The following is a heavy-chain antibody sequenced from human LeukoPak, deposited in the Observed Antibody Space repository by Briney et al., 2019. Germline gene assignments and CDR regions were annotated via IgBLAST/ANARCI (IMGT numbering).Heavy chain of an antibody. D-gene: IGHD5-18*01. CDR2: IYYSGST. CDR3: ARHLQDTAMVSPLYYFDN. V-gene: IGHV4-59*08. J-gene: IGHJ4*02. Sequence: PSETLSLTCTVSGGSISSYYWSWIRQPPGKGLEWIGYIYYSGSTKYNPPLKSRVTISVDTSKNQFSLRLSSVTAADTAVYYCARHLQDTAMVSPLYYFDNWGQGTLVTVSS. CDR1: GGSISSYY.